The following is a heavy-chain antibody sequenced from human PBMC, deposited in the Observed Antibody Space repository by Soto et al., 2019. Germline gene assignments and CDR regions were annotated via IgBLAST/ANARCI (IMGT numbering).Heavy chain of an antibody. Sequence: QVQLQQSGPGLVKPSQTLSLTCAISGDSVSSTSASWNWIRQSPSRGLEWLGRTYYRYKWTNDYAVSVKSRITINPDTSKNQFSLQLSSVTPEDTAMYYCVRGYSSSFDYWGQGPLVTVSS. CDR3: VRGYSSSFDY. CDR2: TYYRYKWTN. J-gene: IGHJ4*02. CDR1: GDSVSSTSAS. D-gene: IGHD6-6*01. V-gene: IGHV6-1*01.